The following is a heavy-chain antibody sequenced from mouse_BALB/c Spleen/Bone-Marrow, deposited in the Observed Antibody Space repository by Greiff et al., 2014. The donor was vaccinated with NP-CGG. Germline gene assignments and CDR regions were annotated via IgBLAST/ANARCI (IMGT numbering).Heavy chain of an antibody. CDR1: GFTFSSYG. D-gene: IGHD2-10*02. V-gene: IGHV5-6*02. J-gene: IGHJ2*01. CDR3: ARQYGNYWDYFDY. CDR2: ISSGGSYT. Sequence: EVKLVESGGDLVKPGGSLKLSCAAPGFTFSSYGMSWVRQTPDKRLEWVATISSGGSYTYYPDSVKGRFTISRDNAKNTLYLQMSSLKSEDTAMYYCARQYGNYWDYFDYWGQGTTLTVSS.